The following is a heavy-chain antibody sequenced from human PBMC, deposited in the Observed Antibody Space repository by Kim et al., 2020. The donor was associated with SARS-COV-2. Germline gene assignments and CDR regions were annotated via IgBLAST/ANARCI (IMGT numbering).Heavy chain of an antibody. CDR1: GFTFSAYD. D-gene: IGHD3-10*02. Sequence: GGSLRLSCATSGFTFSAYDMNWVRRAPGKGLEWLSFITKSSTTIYYANSVKGRFTISRDNAKNSLYLQMNSLRDEGSALYYCVRDRMCGAFDIWGQGTLV. J-gene: IGHJ3*02. CDR3: VRDRMCGAFDI. CDR2: ITKSSTTI. V-gene: IGHV3-48*02.